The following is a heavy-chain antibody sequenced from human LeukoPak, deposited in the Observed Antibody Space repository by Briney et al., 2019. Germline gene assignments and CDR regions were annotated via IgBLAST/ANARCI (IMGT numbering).Heavy chain of an antibody. CDR3: ARDRVLDYDFWSGYYMGSFDY. V-gene: IGHV1-2*02. J-gene: IGHJ4*02. D-gene: IGHD3-3*01. CDR1: GYTFTGYY. Sequence: ASVKVSCKASGYTFTGYYMHWVRQAPGQGLEWMGWINPNSGGTNYAQKFQGRVTMTRDTSISTAYMELSRLRSDDTAVYYCARDRVLDYDFWSGYYMGSFDYWGQGTLVTVSS. CDR2: INPNSGGT.